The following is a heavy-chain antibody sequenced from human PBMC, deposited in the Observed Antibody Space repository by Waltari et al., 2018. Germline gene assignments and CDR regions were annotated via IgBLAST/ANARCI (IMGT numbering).Heavy chain of an antibody. D-gene: IGHD6-19*01. CDR3: ARVREQWLVYFDY. J-gene: IGHJ4*02. CDR2: IYYSGST. V-gene: IGHV4-59*11. Sequence: QVQLQESGPGLVKPSETLSLTCTVSGGSISSHYWRWIRQPPGKGLEWIGYIYYSGSTNYNPSLKSRVTISVDTSKNQFSLKLSSVTAADTAVYYCARVREQWLVYFDYWGQGTLVTVSS. CDR1: GGSISSHY.